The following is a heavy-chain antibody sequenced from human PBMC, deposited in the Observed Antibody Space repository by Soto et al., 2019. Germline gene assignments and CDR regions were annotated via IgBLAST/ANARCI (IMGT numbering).Heavy chain of an antibody. CDR3: TKSHSTALVPYYFDY. CDR1: GFTFSSYA. J-gene: IGHJ4*02. CDR2: MSSDGSNT. V-gene: IGHV3-30*18. D-gene: IGHD5-18*01. Sequence: QVRLVESGGGVVQPGTSLRLSCAASGFTFSSYAIHWVRQAPGKGLEWVAFMSSDGSNTFYADSVRGRFTVSRDNSKSTLYLQMNGLMPEDTAVYYCTKSHSTALVPYYFDYWGQGTLATVSS.